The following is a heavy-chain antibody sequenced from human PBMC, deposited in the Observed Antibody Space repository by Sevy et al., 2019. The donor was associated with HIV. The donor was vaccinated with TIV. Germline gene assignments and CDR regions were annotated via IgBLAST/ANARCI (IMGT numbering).Heavy chain of an antibody. D-gene: IGHD5-12*01. CDR3: AKDEMATIGYPIDY. V-gene: IGHV3-23*01. J-gene: IGHJ4*02. Sequence: GGFLRLSCAASGFTFSSYAMSWVRQAPGKGLEWVSAISGSGGSTYYADSVKGRFTISRDNSKNTLYLQMNSLRAEDTAVYYCAKDEMATIGYPIDYWGQGTLVTVSS. CDR1: GFTFSSYA. CDR2: ISGSGGST.